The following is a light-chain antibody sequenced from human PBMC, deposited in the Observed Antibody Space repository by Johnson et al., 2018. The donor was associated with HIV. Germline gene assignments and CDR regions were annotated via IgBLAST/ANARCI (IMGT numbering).Light chain of an antibody. CDR1: SSNIGNSY. V-gene: IGLV1-51*02. CDR3: GTWDSSLSAAV. J-gene: IGLJ1*01. CDR2: ENN. Sequence: QPVLTQPPSVSAAPGQKVTISCSGSSSNIGNSYVSWYQQLPGTAPKLLIYENNKRPSGIPDRFSGSKSGTSATLGITGLQTGDEADYYCGTWDSSLSAAVLGTGTKVTVL.